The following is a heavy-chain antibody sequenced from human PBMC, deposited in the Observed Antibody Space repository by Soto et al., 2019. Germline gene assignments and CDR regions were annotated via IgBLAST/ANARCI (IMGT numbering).Heavy chain of an antibody. CDR3: ARRNGRNFGVVIIHYYYYGMDV. D-gene: IGHD3-3*01. Sequence: ASVKVSCKASGYTFTSYDINWVRQATGQGLEWMGWMNPNSGNTGYAQKFQGRVTMTRNTSISTAYMELSSLRSEDTAVYYCARRNGRNFGVVIIHYYYYGMDVWGQGTTVTVSS. V-gene: IGHV1-8*01. J-gene: IGHJ6*02. CDR1: GYTFTSYD. CDR2: MNPNSGNT.